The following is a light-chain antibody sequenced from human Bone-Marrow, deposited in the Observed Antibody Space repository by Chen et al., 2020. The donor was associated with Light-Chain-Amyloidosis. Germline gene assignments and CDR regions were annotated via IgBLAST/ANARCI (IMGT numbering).Light chain of an antibody. J-gene: IGKJ2*01. Sequence: DIQMTQSPSTLSASVGDRVTITCRASQSISSWLAWYQQKPGKAPKLLIYDASSLESGVPSRFSGSGSGTEFTLTISSLQPDDFATYHCQQYNSYHMYTFGQGTKLEIK. CDR2: DAS. CDR1: QSISSW. V-gene: IGKV1-5*01. CDR3: QQYNSYHMYT.